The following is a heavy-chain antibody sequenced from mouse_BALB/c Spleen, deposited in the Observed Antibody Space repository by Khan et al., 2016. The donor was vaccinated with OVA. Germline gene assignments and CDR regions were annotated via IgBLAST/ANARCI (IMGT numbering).Heavy chain of an antibody. D-gene: IGHD2-3*01. Sequence: VQLQESGPGLVAPSQSLSITCTVSGFSLTSYGVNWVRQPPGKGLEWLGVIWGDGNTNYHSALISRLSISKDNSRSQVFLKLNSLQTDDTATYYCAKFDGIFYAMDYWGQGTSVPVSS. CDR3: AKFDGIFYAMDY. CDR2: IWGDGNT. CDR1: GFSLTSYG. J-gene: IGHJ4*01. V-gene: IGHV2-3*01.